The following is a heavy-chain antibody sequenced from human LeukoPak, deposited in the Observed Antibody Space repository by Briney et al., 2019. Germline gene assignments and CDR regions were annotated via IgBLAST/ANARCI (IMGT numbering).Heavy chain of an antibody. V-gene: IGHV3-23*01. D-gene: IGHD3-22*01. CDR2: ISGSGGST. J-gene: IGHJ4*02. CDR1: GFTFSSYA. Sequence: GGSLRLSCAASGFTFSSYAMSWVRQAPGKGLEWVSAISGSGGSTYYADSVEGRFTLSRDNSKNTLYLQMNSLRAEDTAVYYCAKDPYYDSSGYSRSGVIVLAYFDYWGQGTVVTVSS. CDR3: AKDPYYDSSGYSRSGVIVLAYFDY.